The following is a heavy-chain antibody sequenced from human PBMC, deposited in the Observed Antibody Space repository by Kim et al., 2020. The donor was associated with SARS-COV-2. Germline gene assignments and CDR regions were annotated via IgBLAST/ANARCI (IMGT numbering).Heavy chain of an antibody. V-gene: IGHV3-23*01. J-gene: IGHJ6*02. CDR3: AKELAAGNYYGTDV. CDR1: GFTFSNYA. CDR2: ISDSGGST. Sequence: GGSLRLSCAVSGFTFSNYAMTWVRQAPGKGLQWVSTISDSGGSTYYADSVKGRFTISRDNPKNTLYLLMNSLRAEDTAVDYCAKELAAGNYYGTDVWGQG. D-gene: IGHD6-19*01.